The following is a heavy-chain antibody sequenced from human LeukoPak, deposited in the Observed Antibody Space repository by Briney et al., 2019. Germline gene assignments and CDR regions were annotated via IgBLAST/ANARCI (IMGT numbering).Heavy chain of an antibody. D-gene: IGHD5-18*01. CDR2: ISSSSSYI. J-gene: IGHJ4*02. Sequence: GGSLRLSCAASGFTFSSYSMNWVRQAPGKGLEWVSSISSSSSYIYYADSVKGRFTISRDISKNTLYLQMNSLRAEDTAVYYCAKDSGSGYSYGYFDNWGQGTLVTVSS. V-gene: IGHV3-21*04. CDR1: GFTFSSYS. CDR3: AKDSGSGYSYGYFDN.